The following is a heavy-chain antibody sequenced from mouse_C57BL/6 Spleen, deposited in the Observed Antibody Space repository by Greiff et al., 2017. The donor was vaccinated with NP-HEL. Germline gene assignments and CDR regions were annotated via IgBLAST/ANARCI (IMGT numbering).Heavy chain of an antibody. D-gene: IGHD2-10*02. CDR2: IHPNSGST. CDR1: GYTFTSYW. V-gene: IGHV1-64*01. Sequence: QVQLQQPGAELVKPGASVKLSCKASGYTFTSYWMHWVKQRPGQGLEWIGMIHPNSGSTNYNEKFKSKATLTVDKSSSTAYMQLSSLTSEDSAVYYCARSREYGNYAGWFAYWGQGTLVTVSA. J-gene: IGHJ3*01. CDR3: ARSREYGNYAGWFAY.